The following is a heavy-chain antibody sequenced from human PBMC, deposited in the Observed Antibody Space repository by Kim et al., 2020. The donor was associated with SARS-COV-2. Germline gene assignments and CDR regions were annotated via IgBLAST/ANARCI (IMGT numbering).Heavy chain of an antibody. D-gene: IGHD3-22*01. CDR3: ARLGVYDSSGYYRDY. CDR1: GFTFSSYS. J-gene: IGHJ4*02. CDR2: ISSSSSYI. V-gene: IGHV3-21*04. Sequence: GGSLRLSCAASGFTFSSYSMNWVRQAPGKGLEWVSSISSSSSYIYYADSVKGRFTISRDNAKNSLYLQMNSLRAEDTALYYCARLGVYDSSGYYRDYWGQGTLVTVSS.